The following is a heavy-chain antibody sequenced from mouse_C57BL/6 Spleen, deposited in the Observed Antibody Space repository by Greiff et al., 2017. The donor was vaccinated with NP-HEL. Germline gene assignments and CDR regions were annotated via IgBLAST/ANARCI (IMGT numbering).Heavy chain of an antibody. Sequence: VQLQQSGAELVKPGASVKLSCKASGYTFTSYWMHWVKQRPGQGLEWIGMIHPNSGSTNYNEKFQSKATLTVDKSSSTAYMQLSSLTSEDSAVYYCARLIITTVVEDYWGQGTTLTVSS. CDR2: IHPNSGST. V-gene: IGHV1-64*01. J-gene: IGHJ2*01. CDR1: GYTFTSYW. D-gene: IGHD1-1*01. CDR3: ARLIITTVVEDY.